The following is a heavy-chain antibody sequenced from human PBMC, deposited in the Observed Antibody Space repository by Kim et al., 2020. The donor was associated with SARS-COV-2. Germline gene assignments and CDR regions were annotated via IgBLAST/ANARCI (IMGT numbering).Heavy chain of an antibody. Sequence: GGSLRLSCAPSGFTFSNYWMSWVRQAPGKGLEWVANIKQDGTERYYGGPGKGRFTISRDNAKKSLNLQMNNLRADDTAVYYCVRENWNYDFDMWGQGTMV. CDR3: VRENWNYDFDM. J-gene: IGHJ3*02. CDR1: GFTFSNYW. V-gene: IGHV3-7*01. CDR2: IKQDGTER. D-gene: IGHD1-7*01.